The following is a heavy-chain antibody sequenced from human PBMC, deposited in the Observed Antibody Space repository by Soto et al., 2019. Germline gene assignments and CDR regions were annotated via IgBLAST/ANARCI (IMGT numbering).Heavy chain of an antibody. CDR2: IWYDGSNK. Sequence: GGSLRLSCAASGFTFSSYGMHWVRQAPGKGLEWVAVIWYDGSNKYYADSVKGRFTISRDNSKNTLYLQMNSLRAEDTAVYYCATILRAYNWNPLSGPFDYWGQGTLVTVSS. CDR3: ATILRAYNWNPLSGPFDY. V-gene: IGHV3-33*01. J-gene: IGHJ4*02. CDR1: GFTFSSYG. D-gene: IGHD1-20*01.